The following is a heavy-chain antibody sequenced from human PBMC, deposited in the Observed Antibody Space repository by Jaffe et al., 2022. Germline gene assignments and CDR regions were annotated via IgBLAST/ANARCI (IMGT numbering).Heavy chain of an antibody. CDR2: IYHSGST. J-gene: IGHJ5*02. CDR3: ARSVAARPGSSYGWFDP. CDR1: GGSISSSNW. D-gene: IGHD6-6*01. Sequence: QVQLQESGPGLVKPSGTLSLTCAVSGGSISSSNWWSWVRQPPGKGLEWIGEIYHSGSTNYNPSLKSRVTISVDKSKNQFSLKLSSVTAADTAVYYCARSVAARPGSSYGWFDPWGQGTLVTVSS. V-gene: IGHV4-4*02.